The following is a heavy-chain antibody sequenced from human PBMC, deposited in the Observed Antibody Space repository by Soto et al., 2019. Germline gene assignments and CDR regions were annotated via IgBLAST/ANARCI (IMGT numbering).Heavy chain of an antibody. J-gene: IGHJ6*03. D-gene: IGHD5-18*01. CDR3: AKSGYSYGDYYYYYMDV. CDR2: ISAYNGKA. Sequence: ASVKVSCKASGDTFTSYGISWVRQAPGQGLEWMGRISAYNGKANYAQKFQGRVTITADTSTSTAYMELSSLRSEDTAVYYCAKSGYSYGDYYYYYMDVWGKGTTVTVSS. V-gene: IGHV1-18*01. CDR1: GDTFTSYG.